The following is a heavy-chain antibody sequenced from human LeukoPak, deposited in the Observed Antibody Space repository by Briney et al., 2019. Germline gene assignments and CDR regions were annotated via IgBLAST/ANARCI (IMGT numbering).Heavy chain of an antibody. CDR3: ARAVAGTGDYFDY. J-gene: IGHJ4*02. Sequence: PSVTLSLTCAVSGGSISSSNWWSWVRQPPGKGLEWIGEIYHSGSTNYNPSLKSRVTISVDKSKNQFSLKLSSVTAADTAVYYCARAVAGTGDYFDYWGQGTLVTVSS. V-gene: IGHV4-4*02. CDR1: GGSISSSNW. CDR2: IYHSGST. D-gene: IGHD6-19*01.